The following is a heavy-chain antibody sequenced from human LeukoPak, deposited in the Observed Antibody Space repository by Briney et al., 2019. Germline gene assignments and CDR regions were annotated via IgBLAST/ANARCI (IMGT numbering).Heavy chain of an antibody. CDR2: ISCSGSTI. CDR3: ARDPYSGAYYEGYYYYYMDV. D-gene: IGHD1-26*01. V-gene: IGHV3-11*04. Sequence: PGGSLRLSCAASGFTFSDYYMSWIRQAPGKGLEWVSYISCSGSTIYYADSEKGRFTISRHNAKNSLYLQMNSLRAEDTAVYYCARDPYSGAYYEGYYYYYMDVWGKGTTVTVSS. J-gene: IGHJ6*03. CDR1: GFTFSDYY.